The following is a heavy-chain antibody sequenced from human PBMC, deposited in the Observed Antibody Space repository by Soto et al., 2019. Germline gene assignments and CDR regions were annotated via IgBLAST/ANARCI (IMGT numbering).Heavy chain of an antibody. D-gene: IGHD4-4*01. Sequence: SETLSLTCTVSGGSISSGDYYWNWIRQPPGKGLGWIGNIYYSGNTDCNPSLKSRVTISVDTSKNQFSLNLSSVTAADTAVYYCARGLQSVYYYGMDVWGQGTTVTVSS. J-gene: IGHJ6*02. CDR1: GGSISSGDYY. CDR2: IYYSGNT. CDR3: ARGLQSVYYYGMDV. V-gene: IGHV4-30-4*02.